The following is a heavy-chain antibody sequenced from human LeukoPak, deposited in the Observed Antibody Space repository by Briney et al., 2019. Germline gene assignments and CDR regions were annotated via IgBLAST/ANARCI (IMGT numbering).Heavy chain of an antibody. J-gene: IGHJ6*03. V-gene: IGHV3-53*01. CDR2: IYSDNT. Sequence: GGSLRLSCTVSGFTVSSNSMSWVRQAPGKGLEWVSFIYSDNTHYSDSVKGRFTISRDNSKSTLYLQMNSLRAEDTAVYYCARDPKYYDILTGYYHYYYYMDVWGKGTTVTISS. D-gene: IGHD3-9*01. CDR1: GFTVSSNS. CDR3: ARDPKYYDILTGYYHYYYYMDV.